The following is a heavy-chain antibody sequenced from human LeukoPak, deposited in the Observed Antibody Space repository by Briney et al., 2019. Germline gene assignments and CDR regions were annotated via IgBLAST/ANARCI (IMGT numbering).Heavy chain of an antibody. CDR2: IWYDGSNK. V-gene: IGHV3-33*01. J-gene: IGHJ4*02. CDR1: GFTFSSYG. CDR3: ASPRRYYDILTGYYLGPIDY. D-gene: IGHD3-9*01. Sequence: PGRSLRLSCAASGFTFSSYGMHWVRQAPGKGLEWVAVIWYDGSNKYYADSVKGRFTISRDNSKNTLYLQMNSLRAEDTAVYYCASPRRYYDILTGYYLGPIDYWGQGTLVTVSS.